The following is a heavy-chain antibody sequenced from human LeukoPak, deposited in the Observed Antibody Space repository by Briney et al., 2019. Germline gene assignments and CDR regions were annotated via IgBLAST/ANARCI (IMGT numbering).Heavy chain of an antibody. CDR1: GYIFSRNG. Sequence: ASVKVSCKASGYIFSRNGITWVRQAPGQGLEWMGWISGYNGNTVYAQMFRDRVTMTTDTSTNTAYMDLRSLRSDDTAVYYCAEVGGYGSGSHTFDYWGQGTLVTVSS. CDR3: AEVGGYGSGSHTFDY. V-gene: IGHV1-18*01. CDR2: ISGYNGNT. J-gene: IGHJ4*02. D-gene: IGHD3-10*01.